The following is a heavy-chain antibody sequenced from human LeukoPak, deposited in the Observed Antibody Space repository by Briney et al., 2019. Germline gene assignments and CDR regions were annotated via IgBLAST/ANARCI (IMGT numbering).Heavy chain of an antibody. Sequence: PGGSLRLSCAASGFTFSSYGMHWVRQARGKVLEWVAVIWYDGSNKYYADSVKGRFTISRDNSKNTLYLQMNSLRAEDTAVYYCAKGQRILYYYDSSGSLDYWGQGTLVTVSS. CDR1: GFTFSSYG. D-gene: IGHD3-22*01. J-gene: IGHJ4*02. CDR3: AKGQRILYYYDSSGSLDY. CDR2: IWYDGSNK. V-gene: IGHV3-33*06.